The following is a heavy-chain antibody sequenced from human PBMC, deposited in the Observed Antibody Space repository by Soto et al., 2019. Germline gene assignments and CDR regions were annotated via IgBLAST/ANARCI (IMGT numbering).Heavy chain of an antibody. CDR2: IYYSGST. D-gene: IGHD6-13*01. Sequence: SETLSLTCTVSGGSIGSYYWSWIRQPPGKGLEWIGYIYYSGSTNYNPSLKSRVTISVDTSKNQFSLKLSSVTAADTAVYYCARVGSSSWSFYYFDYWGQGTLVTVSS. CDR1: GGSIGSYY. CDR3: ARVGSSSWSFYYFDY. V-gene: IGHV4-59*01. J-gene: IGHJ4*02.